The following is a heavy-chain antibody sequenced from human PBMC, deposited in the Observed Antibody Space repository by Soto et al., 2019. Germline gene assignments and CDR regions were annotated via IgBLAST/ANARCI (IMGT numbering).Heavy chain of an antibody. V-gene: IGHV1-69*01. D-gene: IGHD6-13*01. J-gene: IGHJ6*02. CDR2: IIPIFGTA. Sequence: QVQLVQSGAEVKKPGSSVKVSCKASGGTFSSYAISWVRQAPGQGLEWMGGIIPIFGTANYAQKFQGRVTITADESKSTAYMELSSLRSEDTAVYYCARGGRKGSSWPYYSYGMDVWGQGTTVTVSS. CDR3: ARGGRKGSSWPYYSYGMDV. CDR1: GGTFSSYA.